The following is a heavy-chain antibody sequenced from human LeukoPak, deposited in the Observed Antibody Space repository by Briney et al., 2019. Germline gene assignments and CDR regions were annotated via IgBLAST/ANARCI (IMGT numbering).Heavy chain of an antibody. CDR2: IILIFGTA. Sequence: AAVTVSLKCSGCTFSSYAISWVRPAPGQGLEWLGVIILIFGTANYAQKFQGRVTITTDESTSTAYMELSSLRLEDTAVYYCAREFSAKDSSGWSPGRSWFDPWGQGTLVTVSS. D-gene: IGHD6-19*01. CDR3: AREFSAKDSSGWSPGRSWFDP. J-gene: IGHJ5*02. CDR1: GCTFSSYA. V-gene: IGHV1-69*05.